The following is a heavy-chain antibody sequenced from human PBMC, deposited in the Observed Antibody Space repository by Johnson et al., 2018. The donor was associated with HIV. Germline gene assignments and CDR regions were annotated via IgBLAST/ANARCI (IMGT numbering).Heavy chain of an antibody. CDR2: IKSKTDGGTT. D-gene: IGHD6-13*01. Sequence: EVQLVESGGGVVQPGKSLRLSCAASGFTFSSYGLHWVRQAPGKGLEWVGRIKSKTDGGTTDYAAPVKGRFTISRDDSKNTLYLQMNSLRAEDTAVYYCARDSSSWRPSGAFDIWGQGTMVTVSS. CDR1: GFTFSSYG. CDR3: ARDSSSWRPSGAFDI. J-gene: IGHJ3*02. V-gene: IGHV3-15*01.